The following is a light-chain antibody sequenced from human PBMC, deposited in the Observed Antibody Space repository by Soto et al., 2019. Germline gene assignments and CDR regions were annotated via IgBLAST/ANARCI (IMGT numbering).Light chain of an antibody. J-gene: IGKJ1*01. CDR3: QQYGSSPWT. CDR1: QDLSSGY. Sequence: EIVLTQSPGTLSLSPGERATLSCRASQDLSSGYLAWYRQKPGQAPRILIYAASSRATGIPDRFIGSGSGTDFTLTISRLEPEDFAVYYCQQYGSSPWTFGQGTKVEIK. V-gene: IGKV3-20*01. CDR2: AAS.